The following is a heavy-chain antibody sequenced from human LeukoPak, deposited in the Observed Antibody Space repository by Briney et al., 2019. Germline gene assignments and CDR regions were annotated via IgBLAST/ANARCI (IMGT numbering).Heavy chain of an antibody. D-gene: IGHD4-17*01. CDR2: LYPGDSDT. Sequence: GESLKISCKASGYSFTSYWIGWVRQMPGKGLEWMGILYPGDSDTRYSPSFQGQVTISSDKSMTTPYLQWSSLKASATTMYYCARTTTVPPDYWGQGTLVTVSS. J-gene: IGHJ4*02. CDR3: ARTTTVPPDY. CDR1: GYSFTSYW. V-gene: IGHV5-51*01.